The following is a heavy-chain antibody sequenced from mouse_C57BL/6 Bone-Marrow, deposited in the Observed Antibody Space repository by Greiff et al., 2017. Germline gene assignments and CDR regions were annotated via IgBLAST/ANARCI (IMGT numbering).Heavy chain of an antibody. CDR3: ARYYYGSPWYFDV. CDR2: IYPRSGNT. V-gene: IGHV1-81*01. D-gene: IGHD1-1*01. CDR1: GYTFTSYG. J-gene: IGHJ1*03. Sequence: QVQLQQSGAELARPGASVKLSCKASGYTFTSYGISWVKQRTGPGLEWIGEIYPRSGNTYYNEKFKGKATLTADKSSSTAYMELRSLTSEDSAVYFCARYYYGSPWYFDVWGTGTTVTVSS.